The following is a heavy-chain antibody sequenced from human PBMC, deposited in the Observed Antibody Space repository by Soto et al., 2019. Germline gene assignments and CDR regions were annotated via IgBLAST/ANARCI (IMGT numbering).Heavy chain of an antibody. CDR3: ARGGEPDY. J-gene: IGHJ4*02. CDR1: GFTFDYYW. Sequence: EVHLVASGGGLVQPGGSLRLSCVASGFTFDYYWMHWVRQAPGEGLMWVSRLQTDGSHPDYAASAKGRFTISRDNAKNTLYLQMNYLRVEDTAVYYCARGGEPDYWGQGTLVTVSS. V-gene: IGHV3-74*01. CDR2: LQTDGSHP. D-gene: IGHD2-21*01.